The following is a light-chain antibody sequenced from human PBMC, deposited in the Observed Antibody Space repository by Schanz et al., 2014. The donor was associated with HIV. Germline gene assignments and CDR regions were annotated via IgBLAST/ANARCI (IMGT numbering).Light chain of an antibody. J-gene: IGLJ2*01. CDR1: SSDVGGYYY. CDR2: EVT. V-gene: IGLV2-8*01. CDR3: SSYAGSNNLVV. Sequence: QSVLTQPPSASGSPGQSVNISCTGTSSDVGGYYYVSWYQQHPGKAPKLMIYEVTKRPSGVPDRFSGSKSGNTASLTVSGLKAEDEGDYYCSSYAGSNNLVVFGGGTKLTVL.